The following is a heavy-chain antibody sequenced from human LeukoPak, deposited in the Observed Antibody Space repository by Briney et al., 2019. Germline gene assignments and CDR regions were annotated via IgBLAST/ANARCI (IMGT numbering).Heavy chain of an antibody. J-gene: IGHJ4*02. Sequence: PGGSLRLSCAASGFPLRIYAMSWVRQAPGKGLEWVSAISGSGGSTYYADSVKGRFTISRDNSKNTLYLQMNSLRAEDTAVYYCAKGRPVTMIVVVIRDIDYWGQGTLVTVSS. V-gene: IGHV3-23*01. CDR3: AKGRPVTMIVVVIRDIDY. CDR2: ISGSGGST. CDR1: GFPLRIYA. D-gene: IGHD3-22*01.